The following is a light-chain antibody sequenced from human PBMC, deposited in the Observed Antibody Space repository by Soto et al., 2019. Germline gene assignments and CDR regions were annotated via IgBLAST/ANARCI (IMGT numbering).Light chain of an antibody. J-gene: IGLJ2*01. Sequence: QSVLTQPPSASGSPGQSVTISCTETSSDVGGYNYVSWYQQHPGKAPKLMIYEVSKRPSGVPDRFSGSKSGNTASLTVSGLQAEDEADYYCSSYAGSNTVVFGGGTQLTVL. CDR3: SSYAGSNTVV. V-gene: IGLV2-8*01. CDR2: EVS. CDR1: SSDVGGYNY.